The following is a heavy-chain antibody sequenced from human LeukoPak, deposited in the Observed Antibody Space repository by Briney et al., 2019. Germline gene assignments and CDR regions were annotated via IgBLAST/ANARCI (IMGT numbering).Heavy chain of an antibody. Sequence: GGSLRLSCAASGFTFSSYWMSWVRLAPGKGLEWVANIKQDGSEKYYVDSVKGRFTISRDNAKNSLYLQMNSLRAEDTAVYYCARDGDIVVVPAPFDYWGQGTLVTVSS. D-gene: IGHD2-2*01. CDR2: IKQDGSEK. CDR1: GFTFSSYW. CDR3: ARDGDIVVVPAPFDY. J-gene: IGHJ4*02. V-gene: IGHV3-7*01.